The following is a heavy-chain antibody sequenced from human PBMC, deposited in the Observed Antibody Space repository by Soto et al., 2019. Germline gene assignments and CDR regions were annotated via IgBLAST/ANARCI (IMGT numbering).Heavy chain of an antibody. D-gene: IGHD6-19*01. J-gene: IGHJ4*02. Sequence: HPGGSLRLSCAASGFTFSSYAMHWVRQAPGKGLEWVAVISYDGSNKYYADSVRGRFTISRDNSKNTLYLQMNSLRAEDTAVYYCARDKIAVAGPSDYWGQGTLVTVPS. CDR3: ARDKIAVAGPSDY. CDR1: GFTFSSYA. CDR2: ISYDGSNK. V-gene: IGHV3-30-3*01.